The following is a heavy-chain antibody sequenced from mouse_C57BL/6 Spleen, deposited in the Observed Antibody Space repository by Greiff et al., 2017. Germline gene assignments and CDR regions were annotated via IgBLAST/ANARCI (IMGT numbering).Heavy chain of an antibody. J-gene: IGHJ4*01. CDR3: ANLYGSSYLYYAMDY. D-gene: IGHD1-1*01. CDR2: IYPGSGNT. Sequence: LMESGPELVKPGASVKISCKASGYTFTDYYINWVKQRPGQGLEWIGWIYPGSGNTKYNEKFKGKATLTVDTSSSTAYMQLSSLTSEDSAVYFCANLYGSSYLYYAMDYWGQGTSVTVSS. CDR1: GYTFTDYY. V-gene: IGHV1-84*01.